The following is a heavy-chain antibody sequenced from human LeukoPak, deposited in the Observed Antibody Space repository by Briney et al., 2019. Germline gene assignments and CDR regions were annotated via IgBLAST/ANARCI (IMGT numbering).Heavy chain of an antibody. Sequence: SETLSLTCTVSSGSISSYSWTWIRQPAGRGLEWIGRIYASGSTHYNPSLKSRVTMSVDTSKNQFSLKLSSVTAADTAVYYCARDLGYYSDSSALDAFDIWGQGTMVTASS. D-gene: IGHD3-22*01. CDR2: IYASGST. V-gene: IGHV4-4*07. CDR1: SGSISSYS. J-gene: IGHJ3*02. CDR3: ARDLGYYSDSSALDAFDI.